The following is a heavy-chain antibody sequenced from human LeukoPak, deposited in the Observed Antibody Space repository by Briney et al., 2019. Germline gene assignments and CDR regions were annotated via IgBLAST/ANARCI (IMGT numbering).Heavy chain of an antibody. D-gene: IGHD2-2*01. CDR2: ISGSGGST. J-gene: IGHJ6*03. Sequence: GGSLRLSCAASGFTFSSYAMGWVRQAPGKGLEWVSAISGSGGSTYYADSVKGRFTISRDNSKNTLYLQMNSLRAEDTAVYYCAKAIQLRATRDLGYYMDVWGKGTTVTVSS. CDR3: AKAIQLRATRDLGYYMDV. V-gene: IGHV3-23*01. CDR1: GFTFSSYA.